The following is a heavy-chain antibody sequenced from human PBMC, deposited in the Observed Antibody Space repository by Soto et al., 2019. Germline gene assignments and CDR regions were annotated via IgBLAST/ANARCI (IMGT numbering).Heavy chain of an antibody. CDR1: GGSISSGAYY. Sequence: SETLSLTCTVSGGSISSGAYYWSWIRQHPGKGLEWIGYIYYSGSTYYNPSLESRVTLSVDTSRKQFSLKVSSVTAADTAVYYCARAKYFDSSGPFDYWGPGTLVTVSS. J-gene: IGHJ4*02. CDR2: IYYSGST. V-gene: IGHV4-31*03. D-gene: IGHD3-22*01. CDR3: ARAKYFDSSGPFDY.